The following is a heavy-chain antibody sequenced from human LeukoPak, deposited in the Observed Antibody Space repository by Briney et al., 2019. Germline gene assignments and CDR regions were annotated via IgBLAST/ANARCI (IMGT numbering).Heavy chain of an antibody. J-gene: IGHJ6*02. Sequence: GGSLRLSCAASGFTFNNYWMSWVRQAPGKGLEWLANIKEDGSRKYYVDSVKGRFTISRDNAKNTVYLQMNSLRTEDTAVYYCARGLPNYYGMDVWGQGTTVSVSS. D-gene: IGHD2-8*01. CDR3: ARGLPNYYGMDV. CDR1: GFTFNNYW. CDR2: IKEDGSRK. V-gene: IGHV3-7*01.